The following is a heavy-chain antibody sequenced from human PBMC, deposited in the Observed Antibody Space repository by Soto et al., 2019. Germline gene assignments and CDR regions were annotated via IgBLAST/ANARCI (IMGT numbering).Heavy chain of an antibody. J-gene: IGHJ3*02. CDR1: GFTFSSYS. CDR3: AREYNWNDMYDAFDI. D-gene: IGHD1-1*01. CDR2: ISSSSSYI. V-gene: IGHV3-21*01. Sequence: EVQLVESGGGLVKPGGSLRLSCAASGFTFSSYSMNWVRQAPGKGLEWVSSISSSSSYIYYADSVKGRFTISRDNAKNSLYLQMNSLRAEDTAVYYCAREYNWNDMYDAFDIWGQRTMVTVSS.